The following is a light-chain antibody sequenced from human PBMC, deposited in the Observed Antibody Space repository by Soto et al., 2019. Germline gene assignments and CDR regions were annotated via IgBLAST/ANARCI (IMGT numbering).Light chain of an antibody. CDR3: CSCARDYPYVL. J-gene: IGLJ2*01. CDR2: EVE. V-gene: IGLV2-8*01. Sequence: QSALTQPPSASESPGQSVTISCTGTSSDVGGYHYVSWYQHHPGRAPKLLIYEVEKRPPGVPGRFSGSKSGNTASLTVSGLQADDEADYYCCSCARDYPYVLFGGGTKLTVL. CDR1: SSDVGGYHY.